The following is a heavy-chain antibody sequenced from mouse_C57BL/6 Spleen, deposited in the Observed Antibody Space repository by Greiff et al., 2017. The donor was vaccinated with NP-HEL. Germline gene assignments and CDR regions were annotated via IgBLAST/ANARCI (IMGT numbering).Heavy chain of an antibody. Sequence: EVKLVESGGGLVKPGGSLKLSCAASGFPFSSYAMSWVRQTPEKRLEWVATISDGGSYTYYLDHVKGRFTISRDNSKNNLYLQKSHLKSEDTAVYYCARGAGDYGGDAMDYWGQGTSVTVSS. CDR1: GFPFSSYA. V-gene: IGHV5-4*03. CDR3: ARGAGDYGGDAMDY. CDR2: ISDGGSYT. D-gene: IGHD2-4*01. J-gene: IGHJ4*01.